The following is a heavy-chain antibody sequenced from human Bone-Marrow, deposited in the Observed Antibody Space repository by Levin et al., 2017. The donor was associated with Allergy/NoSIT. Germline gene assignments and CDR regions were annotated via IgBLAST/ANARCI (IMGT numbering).Heavy chain of an antibody. CDR2: IDPSDGGT. V-gene: IGHV1-46*01. D-gene: IGHD3/OR15-3a*01. Sequence: ASVKVSCKASGYPFTNYFMHWVRQAPGQGLEWMAKIDPSDGGTDYAQNFQGRITVTRDTSTSTVYMELSSLRSDDTAIYYCARDVLVKAVAIAGLEWGQGTPVTVSS. CDR1: GYPFTNYF. J-gene: IGHJ4*02. CDR3: ARDVLVKAVAIAGLE.